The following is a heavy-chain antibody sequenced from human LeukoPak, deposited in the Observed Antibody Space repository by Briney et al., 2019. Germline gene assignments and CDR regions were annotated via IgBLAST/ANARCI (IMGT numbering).Heavy chain of an antibody. D-gene: IGHD3-10*01. CDR2: IYYSGST. Sequence: SETLSLTCTVSGGSISSYYWSWIRQPPGKGLEWIGYIYYSGSTNYNPSLKSRVTISVDTSKNQFSLKLSSVTAADTAVYYCARGRRITMVRGVMRFDYWGQGTLVTVSS. CDR3: ARGRRITMVRGVMRFDY. J-gene: IGHJ4*02. V-gene: IGHV4-59*12. CDR1: GGSISSYY.